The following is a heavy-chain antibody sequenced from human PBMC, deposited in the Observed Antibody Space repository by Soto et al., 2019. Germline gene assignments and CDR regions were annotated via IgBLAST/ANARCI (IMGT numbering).Heavy chain of an antibody. J-gene: IGHJ4*02. V-gene: IGHV1-69*01. D-gene: IGHD5-12*01. Sequence: QVQLVQSGAEVKKPGSSVKVSCEASGGTFRTESFNWVRQAPGQGLEWMGGIIPVLGTTDYAPRFRGRVTITADESTITAYMEVGSLTYDDTAVYYCARATIGHVTRYYFDYWGQGTLVTVSS. CDR2: IIPVLGTT. CDR1: GGTFRTES. CDR3: ARATIGHVTRYYFDY.